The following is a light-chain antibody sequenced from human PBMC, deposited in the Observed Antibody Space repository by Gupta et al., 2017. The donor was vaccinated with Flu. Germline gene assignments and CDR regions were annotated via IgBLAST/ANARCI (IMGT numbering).Light chain of an antibody. CDR3: HQYHSAPWT. Sequence: EIVLTQSPGTLSSSPGEGGTLSCRASQSVSSNNLAWYQQKPGQAPRLLISAVSSRATGIPDRYGGSGSGTDFTLTITRVEPEDSAVYYCHQYHSAPWTFGQGTKVEIK. J-gene: IGKJ1*01. CDR1: QSVSSNN. CDR2: AVS. V-gene: IGKV3-20*01.